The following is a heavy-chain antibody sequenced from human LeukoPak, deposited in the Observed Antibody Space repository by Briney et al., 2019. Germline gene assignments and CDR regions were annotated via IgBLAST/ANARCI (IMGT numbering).Heavy chain of an antibody. D-gene: IGHD3-10*01. CDR1: GYTYTGYY. Sequence: ASVKVSCKASGYTYTGYYMHWVRQAPGQGLEWMGWINPNSGGTNYAQKFQGRVTMTRDTSISTAYMELSRLRSDGTAVYYCARASMVRGVIDAFDIWGQGTMVTVSS. CDR2: INPNSGGT. V-gene: IGHV1-2*02. CDR3: ARASMVRGVIDAFDI. J-gene: IGHJ3*02.